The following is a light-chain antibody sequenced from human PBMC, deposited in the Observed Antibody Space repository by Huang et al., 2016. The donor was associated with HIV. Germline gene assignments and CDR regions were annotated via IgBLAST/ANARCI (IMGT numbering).Light chain of an antibody. CDR2: GAS. CDR3: QQYNNWPRT. CDR1: QSISSN. Sequence: EIVMTQSPATLSVSPGERVTLSCRASQSISSNLAWYQQKPGQAPRLLIDGASTRATGIPASFSGSGSGTEFTLTVSSLQSEDFAIYYCQQYNNWPRTFGQGTKVEIK. J-gene: IGKJ1*01. V-gene: IGKV3-15*01.